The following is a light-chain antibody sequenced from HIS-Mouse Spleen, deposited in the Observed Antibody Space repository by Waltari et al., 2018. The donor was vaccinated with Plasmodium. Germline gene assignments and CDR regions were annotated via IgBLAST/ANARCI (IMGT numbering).Light chain of an antibody. CDR1: ALQNKS. CDR3: YSTDSSGNHSRV. V-gene: IGLV3-10*01. CDR2: EDS. Sequence: SYELTQPPSVPVSPGQTARITCSGDALQNKSAYWYQQKSGQAPVLVIYEDSKRPSGIPERFSGSSSGTMATLTISGAQVEDEADYYCYSTDSSGNHSRVFGGGTKLTVL. J-gene: IGLJ3*02.